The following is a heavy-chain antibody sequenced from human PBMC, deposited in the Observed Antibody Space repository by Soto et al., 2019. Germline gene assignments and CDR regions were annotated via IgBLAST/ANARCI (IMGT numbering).Heavy chain of an antibody. CDR1: GGSISSGDYY. D-gene: IGHD3-22*01. V-gene: IGHV4-31*03. Sequence: SETLSLTSPVSGGSISSGDYYWSWIRQPPGKGLEWIGYIYHSGSTYYNPSLKSRVTISADTSKNQFSLKLNSVTAADTAVYYCARATVDSSGPGPFDYWGQGTQVTVSS. CDR3: ARATVDSSGPGPFDY. CDR2: IYHSGST. J-gene: IGHJ4*02.